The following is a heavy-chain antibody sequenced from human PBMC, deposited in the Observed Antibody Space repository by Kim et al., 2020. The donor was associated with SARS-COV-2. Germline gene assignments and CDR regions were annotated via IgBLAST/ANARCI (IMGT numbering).Heavy chain of an antibody. CDR3: AKGSGAVAGRMV. Sequence: GGSLRLSCAASGFTFATYPMIWVRQAPGKGLEWVSGLSGNGASTYYADSVKGRFTISRDNSKNTLFLQMNSLRGEDTAVYYCAKGSGAVAGRMVWGQGTLVTVSS. CDR1: GFTFATYP. D-gene: IGHD6-19*01. CDR2: LSGNGAST. V-gene: IGHV3-23*01. J-gene: IGHJ4*02.